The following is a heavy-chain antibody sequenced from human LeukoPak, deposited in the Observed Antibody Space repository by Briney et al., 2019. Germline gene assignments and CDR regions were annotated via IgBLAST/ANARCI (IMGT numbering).Heavy chain of an antibody. CDR1: GGSISSYS. V-gene: IGHV4-59*08. J-gene: IGHJ6*03. Sequence: PSETLSLTCTVSGGSISSYSWSWIRQPPGNRLEWIGYVYYSGSTNYNPSLKSRVTISVDTSKNQFSLKLSSVTAADTAVYYCARVVEVRGVIMFYYYYYMDVWGKGTTVTVSS. CDR2: VYYSGST. D-gene: IGHD3-10*01. CDR3: ARVVEVRGVIMFYYYYYMDV.